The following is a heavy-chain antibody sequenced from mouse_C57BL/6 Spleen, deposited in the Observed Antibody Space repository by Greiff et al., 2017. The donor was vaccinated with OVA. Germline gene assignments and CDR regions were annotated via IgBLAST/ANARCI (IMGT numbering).Heavy chain of an antibody. J-gene: IGHJ2*01. CDR2: ISSGGSYT. CDR3: ARHGYYGSSPYFDY. Sequence: EVQRVESGGDLVKPGGSLKLSCAASGFTFSSYGMSWVRQTPDKRLEWVATISSGGSYTYYPDSVKGRFTISRDNAKNTLYLQMSSLKSEDTAMYYCARHGYYGSSPYFDYWGQGTTLTVSS. CDR1: GFTFSSYG. V-gene: IGHV5-6*01. D-gene: IGHD1-1*01.